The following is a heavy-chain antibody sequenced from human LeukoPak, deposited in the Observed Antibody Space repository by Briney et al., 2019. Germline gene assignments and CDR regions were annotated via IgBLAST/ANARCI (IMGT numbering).Heavy chain of an antibody. CDR2: ISSSSSYI. J-gene: IGHJ4*02. Sequence: GGSLRLSCAASGFTFSSYSMNWVRQAPGTGLKWVSSISSSSSYIYYADSVKGRFTISRDNAKNSLYLQMNSLRAEDTAVYYCAAVLGMRYYFDYWGQGTLVTVSS. D-gene: IGHD7-27*01. CDR3: AAVLGMRYYFDY. V-gene: IGHV3-21*01. CDR1: GFTFSSYS.